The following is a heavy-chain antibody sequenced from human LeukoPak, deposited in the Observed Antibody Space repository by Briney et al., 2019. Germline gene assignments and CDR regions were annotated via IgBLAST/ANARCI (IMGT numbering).Heavy chain of an antibody. CDR3: AKVDSYGARVDY. Sequence: GGSLRLSCAASGFTFSSYGMHWVRQAPGKGLEWVAFIRYDGSNKYYADSVKGRFTISRDNSKNTLYLQMNSLRAEDTAVYYCAKVDSYGARVDYWGQGSLVTVSS. CDR1: GFTFSSYG. V-gene: IGHV3-30*02. D-gene: IGHD5-18*01. CDR2: IRYDGSNK. J-gene: IGHJ4*02.